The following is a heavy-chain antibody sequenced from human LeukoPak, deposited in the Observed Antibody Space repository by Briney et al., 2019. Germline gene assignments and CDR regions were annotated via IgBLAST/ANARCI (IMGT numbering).Heavy chain of an antibody. D-gene: IGHD1-26*01. Sequence: GGSLRLSCATSGFTFSDHYMDWVRLAPGKGLEWVGRTRNKANSYTTEYAASVKGRFTVSRDDSKSSLYLQMNSLKTEDTAVYYCTRVLGGSYHGGFDYWGQGTLVTVSS. V-gene: IGHV3-72*01. CDR1: GFTFSDHY. CDR2: TRNKANSYTT. J-gene: IGHJ4*02. CDR3: TRVLGGSYHGGFDY.